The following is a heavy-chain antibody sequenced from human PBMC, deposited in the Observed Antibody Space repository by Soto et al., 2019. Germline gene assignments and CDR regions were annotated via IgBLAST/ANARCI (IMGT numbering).Heavy chain of an antibody. CDR3: VRVDMYAGAFTPNFDR. CDR1: GDSLRSSYHY. CDR2: IYYTWNT. V-gene: IGHV4-39*01. J-gene: IGHJ4*02. D-gene: IGHD2-8*01. Sequence: SETLSLTCTVSGDSLRSSYHYWGWIRQSPGKGLEWIGSIYYTWNTYYNSSLKSRVRISVDMAKNEISLRLRAESVADTAVYYCVRVDMYAGAFTPNFDRWGQGALVTVSS.